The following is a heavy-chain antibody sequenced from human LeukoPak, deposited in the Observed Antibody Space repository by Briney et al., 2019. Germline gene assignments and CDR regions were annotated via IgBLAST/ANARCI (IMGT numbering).Heavy chain of an antibody. V-gene: IGHV3-74*01. Sequence: GGSLRLSCAASGFTFSNYWMHWVRQDPGKGLVWVSLINPDGSITNYADSVKGRFTISRDNAKNTLYLQMNSLRAEDTAVYYCARDFMYNTLCTGCWGQGTLVTVSS. CDR1: GFTFSNYW. CDR3: ARDFMYNTLCTGC. CDR2: INPDGSIT. J-gene: IGHJ4*02. D-gene: IGHD1-14*01.